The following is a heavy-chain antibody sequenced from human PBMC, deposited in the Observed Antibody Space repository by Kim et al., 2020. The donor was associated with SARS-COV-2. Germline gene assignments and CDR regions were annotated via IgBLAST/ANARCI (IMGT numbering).Heavy chain of an antibody. Sequence: GGSLRLSCAASGVTFSSYGMHWVRKAPGKGLEWVAVIWYDGSNKYYADSVKGRFTISRDNSKNTLYLQMNSLRAEETAVYYCARDKAREFDWLLPRIDY. D-gene: IGHD3-9*01. CDR3: ARDKAREFDWLLPRIDY. CDR1: GVTFSSYG. CDR2: IWYDGSNK. V-gene: IGHV3-33*01. J-gene: IGHJ4*01.